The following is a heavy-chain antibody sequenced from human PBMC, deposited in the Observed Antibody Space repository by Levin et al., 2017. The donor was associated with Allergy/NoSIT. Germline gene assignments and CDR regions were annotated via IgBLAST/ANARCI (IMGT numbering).Heavy chain of an antibody. CDR2: IIPIFGTA. CDR3: ARSTFRDPSMRFYSSSGYVDY. D-gene: IGHD6-13*01. CDR1: GGTFSSYA. Sequence: SVKVSCKASGGTFSSYAISWVRQAPGQGLEWMGGIIPIFGTANYAQKFQGRVTITADESTSTAYMELSSLRSEDTAVYYCARSTFRDPSMRFYSSSGYVDYWGQGTLVTVSS. V-gene: IGHV1-69*13. J-gene: IGHJ4*02.